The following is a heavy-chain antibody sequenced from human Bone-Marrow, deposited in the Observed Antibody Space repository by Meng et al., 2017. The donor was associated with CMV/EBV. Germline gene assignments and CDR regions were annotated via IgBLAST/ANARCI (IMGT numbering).Heavy chain of an antibody. CDR3: TRDGIPDY. Sequence: GESLKISCTASGFTFGDYAMSWVRQAPGKGLEWVGFIRSKAYGGTTEYAASVKGRFTISRDDSKSIAYLQMNSLKTEDTAVYYCTRDGIPDYWGQGTLVTVSS. D-gene: IGHD1-26*01. V-gene: IGHV3-49*04. J-gene: IGHJ4*02. CDR2: IRSKAYGGTT. CDR1: GFTFGDYA.